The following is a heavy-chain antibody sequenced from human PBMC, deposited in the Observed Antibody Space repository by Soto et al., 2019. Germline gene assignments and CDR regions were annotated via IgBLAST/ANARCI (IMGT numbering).Heavy chain of an antibody. CDR2: ISSGAGTI. Sequence: GGSLRLSCAASGFIFSDYYMSWIRQAPGKGLEWISYISSGAGTISYADSVKGRFTISRDNAKNSLYLEMNSLRAEDTAVYYCARDRGYYRDSSGYYSGWGQGTLVTVSS. V-gene: IGHV3-11*01. J-gene: IGHJ4*02. D-gene: IGHD3-22*01. CDR1: GFIFSDYY. CDR3: ARDRGYYRDSSGYYSG.